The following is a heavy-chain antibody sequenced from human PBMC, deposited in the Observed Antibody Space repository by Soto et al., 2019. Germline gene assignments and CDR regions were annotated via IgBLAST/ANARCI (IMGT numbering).Heavy chain of an antibody. CDR1: GFTFSDYW. V-gene: IGHV3-7*01. J-gene: IGHJ4*02. CDR2: IKQDGSEK. Sequence: EVHLVESGGGLVQPGGSLRLSCAASGFTFSDYWMSWVRQAPGKGLELVANIKQDGSEKYFVDSVKGRFTTSRDNAKNSLYLQMNSLRAEDTAVYYCARDGGFYFDYWGQGTRVTVSS. D-gene: IGHD3-10*01. CDR3: ARDGGFYFDY.